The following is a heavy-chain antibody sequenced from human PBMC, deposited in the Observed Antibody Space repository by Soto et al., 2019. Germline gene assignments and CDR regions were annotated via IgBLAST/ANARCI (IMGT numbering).Heavy chain of an antibody. Sequence: ASVKVSCKASGYTFTKYGISWVRQAPGQGLEWMGWIGPNTGHTSYAQNLQGRVTMTADTSTSTAYMEVRSLRSDDTAVYYCARDWYCSGGSCSDTFDIWGQGTLVTVSS. CDR1: GYTFTKYG. CDR3: ARDWYCSGGSCSDTFDI. V-gene: IGHV1-18*01. J-gene: IGHJ3*02. CDR2: IGPNTGHT. D-gene: IGHD2-15*01.